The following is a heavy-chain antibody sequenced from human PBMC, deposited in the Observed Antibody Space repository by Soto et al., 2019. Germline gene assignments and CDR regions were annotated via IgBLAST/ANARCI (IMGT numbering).Heavy chain of an antibody. V-gene: IGHV3-13*01. CDR2: IGVGGDT. D-gene: IGHD4-17*01. Sequence: EVQLVESGGGLVQPGGSLRLSCAASGFIFSNYDMHWVRQVTGKGLEWVSSIGVGGDTYYAGSVKGRFTISRENAKNSFYLQMNSLRAEDTAVYYCARYFGDYSGNWFDPWGQGTRVTVSS. CDR1: GFIFSNYD. CDR3: ARYFGDYSGNWFDP. J-gene: IGHJ5*02.